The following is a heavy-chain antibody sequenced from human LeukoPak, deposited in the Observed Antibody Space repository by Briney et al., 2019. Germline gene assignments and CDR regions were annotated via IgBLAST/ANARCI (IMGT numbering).Heavy chain of an antibody. J-gene: IGHJ4*02. CDR3: ATVRSAPPYSGTYYFDY. CDR1: GYTLTELS. D-gene: IGHD2-21*01. Sequence: ASVKVSCKVSGYTLTELSMHWVRQAPGKGLEWMGGFDPEDGETIYAQKFQGRVTMTEDTSTDTAYMELSSLRSEDTAVYYCATVRSAPPYSGTYYFDYLGQGTLVTVYS. V-gene: IGHV1-24*01. CDR2: FDPEDGET.